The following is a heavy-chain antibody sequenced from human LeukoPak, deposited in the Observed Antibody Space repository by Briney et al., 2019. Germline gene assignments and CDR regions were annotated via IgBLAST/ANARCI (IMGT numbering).Heavy chain of an antibody. V-gene: IGHV1-8*03. D-gene: IGHD6-19*01. CDR3: ARDHSSGWYEFDP. Sequence: ASVKVSCKASGYTFTSYDINWVRQATGQGLEWMGWMNPNSGNTGYAQKFQGRVTITRNTSISTAYMELSSLRSEDTAVYYCARDHSSGWYEFDPWGQGTLVTVSS. CDR1: GYTFTSYD. J-gene: IGHJ5*02. CDR2: MNPNSGNT.